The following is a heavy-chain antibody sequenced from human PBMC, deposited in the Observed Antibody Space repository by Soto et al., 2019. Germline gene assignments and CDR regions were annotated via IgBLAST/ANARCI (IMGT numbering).Heavy chain of an antibody. CDR3: ATEFDH. V-gene: IGHV3-15*02. CDR2: IKSQTDGATT. J-gene: IGHJ5*02. Sequence: EVQLVESGGTLLKPGGSLRLSCAASGFTFTNAWMHWVRQAPGKGLEWVGRIKSQTDGATTDYAAPVKGRFTISRDDSKDTLYLQLNSLNTEATAVYYCATEFDHWGPGTLVTVSS. CDR1: GFTFTNAW.